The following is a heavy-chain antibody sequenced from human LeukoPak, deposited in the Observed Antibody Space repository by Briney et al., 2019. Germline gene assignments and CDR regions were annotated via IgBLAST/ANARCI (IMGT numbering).Heavy chain of an antibody. CDR2: IYSGGST. Sequence: AGGSLRLSCAASGFTVSSNYMSWVRQAPGKGLEWVSVIYSGGSTYYADSVKGRFTISRDNSKNTLYLQMNSLTAEDTAVYYCAIDAHHYYDSSGYDYWGQGTLVTVSS. CDR1: GFTVSSNY. J-gene: IGHJ4*02. CDR3: AIDAHHYYDSSGYDY. V-gene: IGHV3-66*02. D-gene: IGHD3-22*01.